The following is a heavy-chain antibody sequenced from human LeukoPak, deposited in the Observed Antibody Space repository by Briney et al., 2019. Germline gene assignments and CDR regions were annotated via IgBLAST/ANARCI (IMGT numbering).Heavy chain of an antibody. V-gene: IGHV1-2*02. CDR3: ARDPYSSSWSYYYYGMDV. CDR1: GYTFTGYY. Sequence: GASVKVSCKASGYTFTGYYMHWVRQAPGQGLEWMGWINPNSGGTNYAQKFQGRVTMTRDTSISIAYMELSRLRSDDTAVYYCARDPYSSSWSYYYYGMDVWGQGTTVTVSS. J-gene: IGHJ6*02. CDR2: INPNSGGT. D-gene: IGHD6-13*01.